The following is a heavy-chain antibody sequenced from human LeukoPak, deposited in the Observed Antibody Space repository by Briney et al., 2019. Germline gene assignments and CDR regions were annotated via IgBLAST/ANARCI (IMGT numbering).Heavy chain of an antibody. CDR1: GYTFTSYD. CDR2: MNPNSGNT. J-gene: IGHJ4*02. D-gene: IGHD1-26*01. V-gene: IGHV1-8*01. CDR3: ARGHLAAYSGSYQPPGF. Sequence: ASVKVSCKASGYTFTSYDINWVRQATGQGLEWMGRMNPNSGNTGYAQKFQGRVTMTRNTSISTAYMELSSLRSEDTAVYYCARGHLAAYSGSYQPPGFWGQGTLVTVSS.